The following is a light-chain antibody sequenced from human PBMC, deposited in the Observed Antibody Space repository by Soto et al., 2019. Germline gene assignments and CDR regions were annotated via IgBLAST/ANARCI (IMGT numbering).Light chain of an antibody. CDR3: QQSYSSPYT. Sequence: DIQMTQSPSSLSASVGDRVTITCRASQSISSYLNWYQQKPGKAPKLLIYAASSLQSGVPSRFSGSGSGKDFTLNISSLQPEDFATYYCQQSYSSPYTFGQGTKLEIK. V-gene: IGKV1-39*01. CDR1: QSISSY. J-gene: IGKJ2*01. CDR2: AAS.